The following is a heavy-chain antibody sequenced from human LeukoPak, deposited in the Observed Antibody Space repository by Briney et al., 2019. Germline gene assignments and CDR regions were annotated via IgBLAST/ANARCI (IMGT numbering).Heavy chain of an antibody. Sequence: GASVKVFCKVSGYTLTELSMHWVRQAPGKGLEWMGGFDPEDGETIYAQKFQGRVTMTEDTSTDTAYMELSSLRSEDTAVYYCATANAVRGVIMDAFDIWGQGTMVTISS. J-gene: IGHJ3*02. CDR1: GYTLTELS. D-gene: IGHD3-10*01. CDR2: FDPEDGET. CDR3: ATANAVRGVIMDAFDI. V-gene: IGHV1-24*01.